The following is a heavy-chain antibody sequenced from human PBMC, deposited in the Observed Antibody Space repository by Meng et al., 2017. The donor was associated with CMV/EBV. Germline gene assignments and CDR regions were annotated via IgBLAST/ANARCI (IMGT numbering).Heavy chain of an antibody. CDR2: INHSGST. J-gene: IGHJ4*02. V-gene: IGHV4-34*01. Sequence: QVQLQQWGAGLLKPSWTLSLPCAVYGGSFSGYYWSWIRQPPGKGLEWIGEINHSGSTNYNPSLKSRVTISVDTSKNQFSLKLSSVTAADTAVYYCARAKIMYYYDSSGYYYDYWGQGTLVTVSS. D-gene: IGHD3-22*01. CDR3: ARAKIMYYYDSSGYYYDY. CDR1: GGSFSGYY.